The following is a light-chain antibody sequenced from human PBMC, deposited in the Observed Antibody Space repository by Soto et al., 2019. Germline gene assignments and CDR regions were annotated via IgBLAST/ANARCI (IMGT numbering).Light chain of an antibody. Sequence: DIPMTQSPSTLCGSVGDIVTITCRASQSISSWLAWYQQKPGKAPKLLIYDASSLESGVPSRFSGSGSGTEFTLTISSLQPDDFATYYCQQYNSYSTFGQGTKVDNK. CDR3: QQYNSYST. CDR1: QSISSW. CDR2: DAS. V-gene: IGKV1-5*01. J-gene: IGKJ1*01.